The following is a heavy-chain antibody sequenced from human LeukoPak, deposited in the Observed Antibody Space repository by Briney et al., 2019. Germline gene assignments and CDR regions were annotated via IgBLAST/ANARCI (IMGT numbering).Heavy chain of an antibody. J-gene: IGHJ4*02. Sequence: ASVKVSCKASGYSFTSYAINWVRQAPGQGLEWMGWISAYNGNTEYSQKVQGRVTMTTDASTSTAYMELVSLTSDDTAVYYCARDPLRSSWSTYNNAMDVWGQRTLVTVSS. CDR3: ARDPLRSSWSTYNNAMDV. V-gene: IGHV1-18*04. CDR2: ISAYNGNT. CDR1: GYSFTSYA. D-gene: IGHD6-13*01.